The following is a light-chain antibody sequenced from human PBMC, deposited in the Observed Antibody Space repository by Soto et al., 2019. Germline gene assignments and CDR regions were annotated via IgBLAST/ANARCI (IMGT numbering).Light chain of an antibody. J-gene: IGLJ3*02. CDR3: ASWDDSLNGWV. Sequence: QAVVIQPTSESATPGQRVTISCSGSSSNIGGNTVSWFQQLPGTAPRLLIYNNNQRPSGVPDQISGSKSGTSASLAISGLQSDDEADYYCASWDDSLNGWVFGGGTKVTVL. V-gene: IGLV1-44*01. CDR2: NNN. CDR1: SSNIGGNT.